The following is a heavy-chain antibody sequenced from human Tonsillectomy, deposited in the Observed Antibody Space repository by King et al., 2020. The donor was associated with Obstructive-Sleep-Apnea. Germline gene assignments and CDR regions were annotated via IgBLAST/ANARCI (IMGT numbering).Heavy chain of an antibody. Sequence: VQLQESGPGLVKPSETLSLTCTVSGYSISSGYYWGWIRQPPGKGLEWIGSIYHSGSTYYNPSLKSRVTISVDTSKNQFSLKLSSVTAADTAGYYCARDISIYDSSGYYSTFDYWGQGTLVTVSS. V-gene: IGHV4-38-2*02. CDR2: IYHSGST. CDR1: GYSISSGYY. J-gene: IGHJ4*02. CDR3: ARDISIYDSSGYYSTFDY. D-gene: IGHD3-22*01.